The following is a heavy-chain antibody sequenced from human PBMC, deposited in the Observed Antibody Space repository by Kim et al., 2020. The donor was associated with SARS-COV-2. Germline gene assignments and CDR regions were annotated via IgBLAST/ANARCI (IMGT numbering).Heavy chain of an antibody. CDR1: GYTFTSYY. D-gene: IGHD2-15*01. CDR2: INPSGGST. J-gene: IGHJ6*02. V-gene: IGHV1-46*01. CDR3: AREGGYCSGGSCYGGYYYGMDV. Sequence: ASVKVSCKASGYTFTSYYMHWVRQAPGQGLEWMGIINPSGGSTSYAQKFQGRGTMTRDTSTSTVYMELSSLRSEDTAVYYCAREGGYCSGGSCYGGYYYGMDVWGQGTTVTVSS.